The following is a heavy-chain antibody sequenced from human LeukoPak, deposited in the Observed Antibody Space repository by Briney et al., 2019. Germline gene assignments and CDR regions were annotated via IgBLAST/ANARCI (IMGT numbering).Heavy chain of an antibody. CDR1: GGSISSYY. V-gene: IGHV4-59*08. CDR3: ARRRTSSSLDF. Sequence: SETLSLTCTVSGGSISSYYWSWIRQPPGKGLEWIGYIYSSGSTNYNPSLKSRVTISVDTSKNQFSLMLSSVTAADTAVYYCARRRTSSSLDFWGQGTLVIVPS. CDR2: IYSSGST. D-gene: IGHD2-2*01. J-gene: IGHJ4*02.